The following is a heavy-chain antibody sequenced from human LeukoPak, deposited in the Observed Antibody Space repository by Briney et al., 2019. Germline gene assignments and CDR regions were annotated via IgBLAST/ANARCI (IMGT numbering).Heavy chain of an antibody. J-gene: IGHJ5*02. V-gene: IGHV4-34*01. CDR1: GGSFSGYY. D-gene: IGHD2-2*01. CDR2: INHSGST. CDR3: ARARRLYCSSTSCYSNWFDP. Sequence: SETLSLTCAVYGGSFSGYYWSWLRQPPGKGLEWIGEINHSGSTNYNPSLKSRVTISVDTSKNQFSLKLSSVTAADTAVYYCARARRLYCSSTSCYSNWFDPWGQGTLVTVSS.